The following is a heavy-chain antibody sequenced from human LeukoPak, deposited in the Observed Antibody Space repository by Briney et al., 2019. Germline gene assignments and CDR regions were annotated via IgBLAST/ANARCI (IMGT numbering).Heavy chain of an antibody. V-gene: IGHV3-21*01. Sequence: GGSLTLSCAASGCTFSSDSMNWVRHPPGKGMEWVSSISSSSSYIYYADSVKGRFTISRDNVKNSLYLQMNSLRAENTAVYYGASSWTTVTSSFDYWGQGTLVTVSS. CDR3: ASSWTTVTSSFDY. D-gene: IGHD4-17*01. CDR2: ISSSSSYI. J-gene: IGHJ4*02. CDR1: GCTFSSDS.